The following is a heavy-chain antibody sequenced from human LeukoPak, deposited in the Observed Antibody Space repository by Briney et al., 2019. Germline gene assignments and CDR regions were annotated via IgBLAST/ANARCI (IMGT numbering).Heavy chain of an antibody. CDR3: AKAPTQYCSSTSCYAYFDY. CDR1: GFTFSSYA. D-gene: IGHD2-2*01. V-gene: IGHV3-23*01. Sequence: GGSLRLSCAASGFTFSSYAMSWVRQAPGKGLEWVSAISGSGGSTYYADSVKGRFTISRDNSKNTLYLQMNSLRAEDTAVYYCAKAPTQYCSSTSCYAYFDYWGQGTLVIVSS. CDR2: ISGSGGST. J-gene: IGHJ4*02.